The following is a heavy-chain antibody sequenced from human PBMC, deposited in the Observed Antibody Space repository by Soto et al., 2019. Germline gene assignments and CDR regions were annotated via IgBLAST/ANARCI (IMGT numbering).Heavy chain of an antibody. J-gene: IGHJ4*02. V-gene: IGHV1-46*01. CDR1: GYTFTCYY. CDR3: EKDMITMVRGSPPGGPQGN. D-gene: IGHD3-10*01. CDR2: INPSGGST. Sequence: ASVKVSCKASGYTFTCYYMHWVRQAPGQGLEWMGIINPSGGSTSYAQKFQGRVTMTRDTSMSTVYMELSSLRSEDTAVYYCEKDMITMVRGSPPGGPQGNWGQGTLVTVSS.